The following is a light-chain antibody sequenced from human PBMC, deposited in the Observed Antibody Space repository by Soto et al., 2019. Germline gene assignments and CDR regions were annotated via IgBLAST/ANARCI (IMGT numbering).Light chain of an antibody. J-gene: IGKJ4*01. CDR2: CAS. CDR3: QQYGSSPLT. V-gene: IGKV3-20*01. CDR1: QSVTSTY. Sequence: EIVLTQSPGTLSLSPGERATLSCRASQSVTSTYLAWYQQKPGQAPRLLIYCASNRATGIPDRFTGSGSGTDFTLTISRLEPEDFAVYYCQQYGSSPLTFGGGTKVEIK.